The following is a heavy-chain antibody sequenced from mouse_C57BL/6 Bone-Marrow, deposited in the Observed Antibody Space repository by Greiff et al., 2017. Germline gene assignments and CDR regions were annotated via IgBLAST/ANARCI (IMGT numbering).Heavy chain of an antibody. V-gene: IGHV5-15*01. J-gene: IGHJ4*01. CDR3: ARRGPGAMDY. CDR2: ISNLAYSI. CDR1: GFTFSDYG. Sequence: EVQLVESGGGLVQPGGSLKLSCAASGFTFSDYGMAWVRQAPRKGPEWVAFISNLAYSISYADTVTGRFTISRENAKNTLYLEMSSLRAEDTAMYYCARRGPGAMDYWGQGTSVTVSS. D-gene: IGHD3-3*01.